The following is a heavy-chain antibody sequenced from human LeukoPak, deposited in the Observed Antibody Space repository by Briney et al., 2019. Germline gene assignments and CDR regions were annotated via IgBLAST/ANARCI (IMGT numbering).Heavy chain of an antibody. CDR1: GFTFSSYE. V-gene: IGHV3-48*03. CDR2: IISSGSTI. Sequence: GALRLSCAASGFTFSSYEMNWVRPATGKGMEWVSYIISSGSTIYYTDSVKGLFTISRDNAKNSLYLQINSLRAEDTAVYYCAKDGSCMVRGVNLDYWGQGTLVTVSS. D-gene: IGHD3-10*01. CDR3: AKDGSCMVRGVNLDY. J-gene: IGHJ4*02.